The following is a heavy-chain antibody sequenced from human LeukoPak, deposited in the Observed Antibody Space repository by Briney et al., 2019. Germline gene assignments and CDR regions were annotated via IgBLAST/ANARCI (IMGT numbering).Heavy chain of an antibody. CDR2: IQTSGST. CDR1: GGSINSYY. V-gene: IGHV4-4*07. D-gene: IGHD6-19*01. J-gene: IGHJ4*02. Sequence: SETLSLTCTVSGGSINSYYWNWIRQPAGKGLEWIGHIQTSGSTKYNPSLKSRVTMSIDTSKNQFSLNLYSVTAADTAVYYSATNYTAVSAFDSWGQGTLVTVSS. CDR3: ATNYTAVSAFDS.